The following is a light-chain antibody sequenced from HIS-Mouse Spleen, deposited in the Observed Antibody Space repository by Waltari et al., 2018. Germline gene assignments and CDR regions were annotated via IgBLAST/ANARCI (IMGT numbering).Light chain of an antibody. CDR3: YSTDSSGNHRV. CDR2: EDS. J-gene: IGLJ2*01. Sequence: YELTQPPSVSVSPGQTARITCSGDALPKKYAYWYQQQSGQAPVLVIYEDSKRPSGIPERFSGSSSGTMATLTISGAQVEDEADYYCYSTDSSGNHRVFGGGTKLTVL. V-gene: IGLV3-10*01. CDR1: ALPKKY.